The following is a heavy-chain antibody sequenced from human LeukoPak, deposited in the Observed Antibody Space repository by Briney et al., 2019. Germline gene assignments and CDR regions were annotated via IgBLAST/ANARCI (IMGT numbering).Heavy chain of an antibody. CDR1: GGSFSGYY. CDR3: ARYTYGSGSYYNVRESYYFDY. Sequence: SETLSLTCAVYGGSFSGYYWSWIRQPPGKGLEWIGEINHSGSTNYNPSLKSRVTISVDTSKNQFSLKLSSVTAADTAVYYCARYTYGSGSYYNVRESYYFDYWGQGTLVTVSS. V-gene: IGHV4-34*01. D-gene: IGHD3-10*01. CDR2: INHSGST. J-gene: IGHJ4*02.